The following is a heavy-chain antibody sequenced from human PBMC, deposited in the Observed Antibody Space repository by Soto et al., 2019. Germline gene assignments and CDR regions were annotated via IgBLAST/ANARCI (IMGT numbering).Heavy chain of an antibody. J-gene: IGHJ6*02. Sequence: PGGSLRLSCAASGFTFSSYWMSWVRQAPGKGLEWVANIKQDGSEKYYVDSVKGRFTISRDNAKNSLYLQMNSLRAEDTAVYYRARYSSSWAPRYGMDVWGQGTTVTAP. CDR1: GFTFSSYW. D-gene: IGHD6-13*01. CDR3: ARYSSSWAPRYGMDV. CDR2: IKQDGSEK. V-gene: IGHV3-7*01.